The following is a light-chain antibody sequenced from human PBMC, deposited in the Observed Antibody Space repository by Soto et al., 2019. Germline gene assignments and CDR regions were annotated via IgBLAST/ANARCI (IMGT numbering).Light chain of an antibody. CDR2: AAS. CDR3: LQYYSYPIT. CDR1: QGISSY. J-gene: IGKJ5*01. V-gene: IGKV1-8*01. Sequence: AIRMTQSPSSFSASTGDRVTITCRASQGISSYLAWYQQKPGKAPKLLIYAASTLQSGGPSRFSGSGSGTDFTLTISCLQSEDFATYYCLQYYSYPITCGQGTRLEIK.